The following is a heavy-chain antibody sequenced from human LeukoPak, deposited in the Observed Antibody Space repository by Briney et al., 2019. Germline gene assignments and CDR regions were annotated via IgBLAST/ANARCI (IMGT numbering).Heavy chain of an antibody. J-gene: IGHJ4*02. D-gene: IGHD3-10*01. V-gene: IGHV3-48*04. Sequence: GGSLRLSCAASGFTFSSYGMSWVRQAPGKGLEWVSYISSSGSTIYYADSVKGRFTISRDNAKNSLYLQMNSLRAEDTAVYYCASLRRLLWFGESIADYWGQGTLVTVSS. CDR3: ASLRRLLWFGESIADY. CDR2: ISSSGSTI. CDR1: GFTFSSYG.